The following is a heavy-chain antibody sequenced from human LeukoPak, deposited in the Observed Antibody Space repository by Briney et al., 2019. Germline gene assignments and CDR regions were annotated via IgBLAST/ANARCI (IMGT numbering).Heavy chain of an antibody. J-gene: IGHJ6*03. V-gene: IGHV4-61*01. D-gene: IGHD5-12*01. Sequence: SETLSLTCTVSGYSISSGYYWSWIRQPPGKGLEWIGYIYYSGSTNYNPSLKSRVTISVDTSKNQFSLKLSSVTAADTAVYYCARGYSGSTLRYYYYYMDVWGKGTTVTVSS. CDR1: GYSISSGYY. CDR2: IYYSGST. CDR3: ARGYSGSTLRYYYYYMDV.